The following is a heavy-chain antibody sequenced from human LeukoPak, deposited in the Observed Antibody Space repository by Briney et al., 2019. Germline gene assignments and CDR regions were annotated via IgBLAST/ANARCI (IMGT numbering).Heavy chain of an antibody. CDR1: GGSFSGYY. D-gene: IGHD6-6*01. Sequence: PSETLSLTCAVYGGSFSGYYWSWIRQPPGKGLEWIGYIYYSGSTNYNPSLKSRVTISVDTSKNQFSLKLSSVTAADTAVYYCARLGRYSSSSGGFDYWGQGTLVTVSS. J-gene: IGHJ4*02. V-gene: IGHV4-59*08. CDR3: ARLGRYSSSSGGFDY. CDR2: IYYSGST.